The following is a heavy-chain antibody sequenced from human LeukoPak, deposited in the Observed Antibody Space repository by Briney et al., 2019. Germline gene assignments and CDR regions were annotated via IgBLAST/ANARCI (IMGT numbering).Heavy chain of an antibody. CDR2: ISGSGRST. J-gene: IGHJ4*02. Sequence: GGSLRLSCAASGFIFSTYSMNWVRQAPGKGLEWVSVISGSGRSTYYADSVKGRSTISRDKSKNSLYLQMNSLRVEDTAIYYCAKSIVNSGTYIPFDYWGQGTLVTVSS. V-gene: IGHV3-23*01. CDR1: GFIFSTYS. CDR3: AKSIVNSGTYIPFDY. D-gene: IGHD1-26*01.